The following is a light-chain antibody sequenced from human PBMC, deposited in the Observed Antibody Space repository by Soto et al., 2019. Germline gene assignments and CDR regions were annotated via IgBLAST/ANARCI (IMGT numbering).Light chain of an antibody. Sequence: DNPLTQSPSSLSASVGDRVTITCRARHSINDWLAWYQQKPGKAPKLLIYDASSLESGVPSRFSGGGSGTEFSLIINGLQPEDFAVYYCQQYNNWPPWTFGQGTKVEIK. J-gene: IGKJ1*01. CDR3: QQYNNWPPWT. CDR1: HSINDW. V-gene: IGKV1-5*01. CDR2: DAS.